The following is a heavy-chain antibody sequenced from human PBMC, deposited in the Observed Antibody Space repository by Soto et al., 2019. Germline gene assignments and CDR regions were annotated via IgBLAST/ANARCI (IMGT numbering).Heavy chain of an antibody. J-gene: IGHJ4*02. V-gene: IGHV1-18*01. D-gene: IGHD3-10*01. CDR2: ISTYNGNT. CDR3: ARDWSAEVLPDY. CDR1: GYTFTTYG. Sequence: QVQLVQSGVEVRKPGASVKVSCKASGYTFTTYGISWVRQAPGQVPEWMGWISTYNGNTQLAQKFQGRVTMTTDTSTSTAYMELRSLTSDDTAVYYCARDWSAEVLPDYWGQGTLVTVSS.